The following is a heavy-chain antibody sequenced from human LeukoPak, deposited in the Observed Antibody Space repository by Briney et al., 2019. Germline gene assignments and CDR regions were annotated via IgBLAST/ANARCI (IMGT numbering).Heavy chain of an antibody. D-gene: IGHD3-10*01. CDR2: IYPGDSDT. CDR1: GYSFTSYW. Sequence: PGESLKISCKGSGYSFTSYWIGWVRQMPGKGLEWMGLIYPGDSDTRYSPSFQGQVTMSVDKSISTAYLQWNSLKASDTAMYYCARGDGYMVRGVVSASYFDYWGQGTLVTVSS. V-gene: IGHV5-51*01. J-gene: IGHJ4*02. CDR3: ARGDGYMVRGVVSASYFDY.